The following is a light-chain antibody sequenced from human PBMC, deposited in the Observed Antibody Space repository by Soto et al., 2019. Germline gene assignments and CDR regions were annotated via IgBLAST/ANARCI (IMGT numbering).Light chain of an antibody. Sequence: EIVLTQSPGILSLSPGERATLSCRASQTVSGNYLAWYQQKPGQSPRLLIYGSSDRATGIPDRFSGSGSGTDFTLTINSVEPEDCAVYYCQQYGSSPPYTFGQGTTLEI. CDR1: QTVSGNY. V-gene: IGKV3-20*01. J-gene: IGKJ2*01. CDR3: QQYGSSPPYT. CDR2: GSS.